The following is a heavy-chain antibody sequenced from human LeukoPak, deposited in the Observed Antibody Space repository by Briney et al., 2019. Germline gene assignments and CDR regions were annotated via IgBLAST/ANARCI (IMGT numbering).Heavy chain of an antibody. V-gene: IGHV1-46*01. D-gene: IGHD5-24*01. CDR3: ARIRDGYNDAYDI. CDR1: GYTFTSYY. J-gene: IGHJ3*02. CDR2: INPSDGST. Sequence: GASVKVSCKASGYTFTSYYIHLVRQAPGQGFEWMATINPSDGSTTNSQKFQGRVTMTRDTSTSTVYMELSGLRSEDTALYYCARIRDGYNDAYDIWGQGTMVTVSS.